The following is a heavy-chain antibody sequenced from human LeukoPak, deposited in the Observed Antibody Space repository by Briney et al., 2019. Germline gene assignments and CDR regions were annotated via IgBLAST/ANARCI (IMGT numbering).Heavy chain of an antibody. Sequence: GGSLRLSCAASGFTFSSYSMIWVRQAPGKGREWVSSISSSSSYIYYADSVKGRFTISRDNAKNSLYLQMNSLRAEDTAVYYCVRDNPRQQGFAYWGQGTLVTVSS. J-gene: IGHJ4*02. CDR2: ISSSSSYI. D-gene: IGHD6-13*01. CDR3: VRDNPRQQGFAY. V-gene: IGHV3-21*04. CDR1: GFTFSSYS.